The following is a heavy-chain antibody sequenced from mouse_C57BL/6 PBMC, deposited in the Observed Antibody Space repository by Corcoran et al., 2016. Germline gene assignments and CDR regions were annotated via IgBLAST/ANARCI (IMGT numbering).Heavy chain of an antibody. Sequence: EVQLQQSRAELVKPGASVKLSCTASGFNITDYYMHWVKQRTEQGLEWIGRIDPEDGETKYAPKFQGKATITADTSSNTAYLQLSSLTSEDTAVYYCARGSDDYYFDYWGQGTTLTVSS. CDR1: GFNITDYY. CDR2: IDPEDGET. V-gene: IGHV14-2*01. CDR3: ARGSDDYYFDY. J-gene: IGHJ2*01. D-gene: IGHD2-4*01.